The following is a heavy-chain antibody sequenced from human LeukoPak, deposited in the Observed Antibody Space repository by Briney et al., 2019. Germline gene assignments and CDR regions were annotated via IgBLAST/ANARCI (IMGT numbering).Heavy chain of an antibody. CDR1: GFTVSSYG. D-gene: IGHD6-13*01. CDR2: FSATDGSA. V-gene: IGHV3-23*01. CDR3: AKARIAAAGTGAFDV. J-gene: IGHJ3*01. Sequence: GGSLRLSCAASGFTVSSYGMTWVRQAPGKGLEWVSAFSATDGSAQYAESVRGRFTISRDNSKNSLYLQMNSLRDEDTAVYFCAKARIAAAGTGAFDVWSQGTMVTVSS.